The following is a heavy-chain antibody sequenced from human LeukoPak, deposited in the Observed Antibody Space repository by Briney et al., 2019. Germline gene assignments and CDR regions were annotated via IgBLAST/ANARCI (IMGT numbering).Heavy chain of an antibody. J-gene: IGHJ5*02. Sequence: ASVTVSFKASGYTFIGYYIHWVRQAPGQGLEWMGLIKPDSGDTNYAQNFRGRVTMTRDTSITTAYMELNRLTSDDTAVYYCVRDRPHNWFDPWGQGTLVTVSS. V-gene: IGHV1-2*02. CDR2: IKPDSGDT. CDR1: GYTFIGYY. CDR3: VRDRPHNWFDP.